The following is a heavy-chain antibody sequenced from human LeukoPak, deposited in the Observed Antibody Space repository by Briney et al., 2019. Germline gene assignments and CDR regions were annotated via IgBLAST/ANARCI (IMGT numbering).Heavy chain of an antibody. D-gene: IGHD6-13*01. CDR2: ISGYNGNT. V-gene: IGHV1-18*01. CDR3: ARGGWQQLDY. J-gene: IGHJ4*02. CDR1: GYTFTSYG. Sequence: ASVKVSCKASGYTFTSYGIGWVRQAPGQGLEWMGWISGYNGNTNYAQNLQGSGTMTTDTTTRTTYNELRTLRSDDTAVYYCARGGWQQLDYWGQGTLVTVSS.